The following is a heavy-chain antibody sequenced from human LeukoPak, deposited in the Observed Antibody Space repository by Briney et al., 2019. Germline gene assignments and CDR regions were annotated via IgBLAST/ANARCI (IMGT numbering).Heavy chain of an antibody. CDR3: ARDSRPLVGLLWFGELPDY. CDR2: ISYDGSNK. CDR1: GFTFSSYA. Sequence: GGSLRLSCAASGFTFSSYAMHWVRQAPGKGLEWVAVISYDGSNKYYADSVKGRFTISRDNSKNTLYLQINSLRAEDTAVYYCARDSRPLVGLLWFGELPDYWGQGTLVTVSS. J-gene: IGHJ4*02. V-gene: IGHV3-30*04. D-gene: IGHD3-10*01.